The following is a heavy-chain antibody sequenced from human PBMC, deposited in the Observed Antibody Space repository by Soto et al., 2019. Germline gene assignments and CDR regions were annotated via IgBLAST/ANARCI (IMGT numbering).Heavy chain of an antibody. J-gene: IGHJ6*02. D-gene: IGHD2-2*01. CDR1: GGTFSSYA. Sequence: QVQLVQSGAEVKKPGSSVKVSCKASGGTFSSYAISWVRQAPGQGLEWMGGIIPIFGTANYAQKFQGRVTITADESTSTAYMELSSLRSEDTAVYYCARDIGRWRFPARQYYYYGMDVWGQGTTVTVSS. CDR2: IIPIFGTA. V-gene: IGHV1-69*12. CDR3: ARDIGRWRFPARQYYYYGMDV.